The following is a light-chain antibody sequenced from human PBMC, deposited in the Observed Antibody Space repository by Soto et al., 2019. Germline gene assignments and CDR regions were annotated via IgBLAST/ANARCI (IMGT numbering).Light chain of an antibody. CDR3: SSYAGIYTFV. V-gene: IGLV2-11*01. J-gene: IGLJ1*01. Sequence: QSVLTQPRSVSGSPGQSVTISCTGTSSYVGGYNYVSWYQQHPGKAPKLMIYDVSKRPSGVPDRFSGSKSGNTASLTISGLQAEDEADYYCSSYAGIYTFVFVTGTRSPS. CDR1: SSYVGGYNY. CDR2: DVS.